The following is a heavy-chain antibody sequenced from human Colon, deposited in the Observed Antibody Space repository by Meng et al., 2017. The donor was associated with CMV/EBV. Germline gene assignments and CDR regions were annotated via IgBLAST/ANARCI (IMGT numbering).Heavy chain of an antibody. D-gene: IGHD3-10*01. V-gene: IGHV3-7*04. J-gene: IGHJ5*01. Sequence: GGSLRLSCTVSGFSFSNYWMSWVRQAPGKGLEWVANMNQGGSETSYVDSVKGRFTISRDNAKNSLYLQMNNLRAEDTAVYYCARGQLWLDSWGQGTTVTVSS. CDR3: ARGQLWLDS. CDR2: MNQGGSET. CDR1: GFSFSNYW.